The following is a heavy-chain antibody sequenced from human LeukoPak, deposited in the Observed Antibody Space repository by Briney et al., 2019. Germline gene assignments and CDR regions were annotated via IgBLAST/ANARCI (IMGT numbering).Heavy chain of an antibody. CDR3: ARRGTGYSSSYHFDY. CDR2: ISSSSSTI. CDR1: GFTFSIYS. V-gene: IGHV3-48*01. D-gene: IGHD6-13*01. Sequence: GGSLRLSCAVSGFTFSIYSMNWVRQAPGKGLEWVSYISSSSSTIYYADSVKGRFTISRDNAKNSLYLQMNSLRAEDTAVYYCARRGTGYSSSYHFDYWGQGTLVTVSS. J-gene: IGHJ4*02.